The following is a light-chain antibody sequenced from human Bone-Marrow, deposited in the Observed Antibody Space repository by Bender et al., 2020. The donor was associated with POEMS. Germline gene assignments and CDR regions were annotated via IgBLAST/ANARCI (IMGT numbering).Light chain of an antibody. CDR1: SIKVGGFVY. V-gene: IGLV2-14*01. CDR2: DVT. Sequence: QSALTQPASVSGSPGQSLTISCTGTSIKVGGFVYVSCYQQHPGKVPKLIIYDVTNRPSGVSNRFSGSKSGNAASLIIAGLQAEDEADYYCATYTKSSTPYVFGPGTKVTVL. J-gene: IGLJ1*01. CDR3: ATYTKSSTPYV.